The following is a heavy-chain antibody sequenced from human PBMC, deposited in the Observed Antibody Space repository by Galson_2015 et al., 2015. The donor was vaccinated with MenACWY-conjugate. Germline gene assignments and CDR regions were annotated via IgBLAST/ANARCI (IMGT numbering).Heavy chain of an antibody. CDR2: ISSSSSII. CDR1: GFTFSTYS. J-gene: IGHJ4*02. CDR3: ARVPGYSYGYYDW. D-gene: IGHD5-18*01. V-gene: IGHV3-48*02. Sequence: SLRLSCAASGFTFSTYSMNCVRQAPGKGLEWVSYISSSSSIIYYADSVKGRFTISRDNAKNSLYLQMNTLRDEDTAVYYCARVPGYSYGYYDWWGQGTLVTVSS.